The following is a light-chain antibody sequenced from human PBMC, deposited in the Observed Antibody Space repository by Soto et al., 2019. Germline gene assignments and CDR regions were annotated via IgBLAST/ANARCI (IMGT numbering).Light chain of an antibody. J-gene: IGKJ4*01. V-gene: IGKV4-1*01. CDR3: QQYYSTPPT. CDR1: QSVLYSSNNKNY. CDR2: WAS. Sequence: DIVMTQSPDSLAVSLGERATINCKSSQSVLYSSNNKNYLAWYQQKPGQPPKLLIYWASTRESGVPDRFSGSGYGKDFNLNISSLQAEDVEVYYCQQYYSTPPTFGGGTKVEIK.